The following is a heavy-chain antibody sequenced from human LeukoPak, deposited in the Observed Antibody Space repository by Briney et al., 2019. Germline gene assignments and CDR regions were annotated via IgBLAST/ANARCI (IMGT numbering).Heavy chain of an antibody. Sequence: GASVKISCKASVYTFTSYGISWVRQAPGQGLEWMGWISAYNGNTNYAQKLQGRVTMTTDASTSTAYMELRSLRSDDTAVYYCARAVVMDNAFDIWGQGTMVTVSS. D-gene: IGHD3-22*01. J-gene: IGHJ3*02. CDR3: ARAVVMDNAFDI. V-gene: IGHV1-18*01. CDR2: ISAYNGNT. CDR1: VYTFTSYG.